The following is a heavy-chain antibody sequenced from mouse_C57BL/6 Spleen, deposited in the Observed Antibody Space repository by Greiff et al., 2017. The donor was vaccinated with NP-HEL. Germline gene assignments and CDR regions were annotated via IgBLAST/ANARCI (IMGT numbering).Heavy chain of an antibody. D-gene: IGHD2-3*01. J-gene: IGHJ3*01. Sequence: VQLQQSGAELVRPGTSVKLSCKASGYTFTSYWMHWVKQRPGQGLEWIGVIDPSDSYTNYNQKFKGKATLTVDTSSSTAYMQLSSLTSEDSAVYYCARHLYDGYPFAYWGQGTLVTVSA. CDR1: GYTFTSYW. CDR2: IDPSDSYT. V-gene: IGHV1-59*01. CDR3: ARHLYDGYPFAY.